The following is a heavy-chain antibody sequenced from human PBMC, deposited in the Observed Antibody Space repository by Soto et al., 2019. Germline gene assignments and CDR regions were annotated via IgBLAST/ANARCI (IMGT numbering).Heavy chain of an antibody. J-gene: IGHJ4*02. Sequence: KPSETLSLTCTVSGGSISTSSYYWGWIRQPPGKGLEWIGSIYYSGSTYYNPSLKSRVTISVDTSKNQFSLKLSSVTAADTAVYYCARQIPVANQFTIFGVGGYFDYWGQGTLVTVSS. CDR1: GGSISTSSYY. CDR2: IYYSGST. D-gene: IGHD3-3*01. V-gene: IGHV4-39*01. CDR3: ARQIPVANQFTIFGVGGYFDY.